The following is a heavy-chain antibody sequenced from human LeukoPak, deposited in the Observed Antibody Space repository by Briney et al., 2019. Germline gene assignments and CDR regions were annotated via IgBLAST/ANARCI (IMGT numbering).Heavy chain of an antibody. CDR3: ARGYGGKGKRAFDI. CDR2: IYHSGST. J-gene: IGHJ3*02. Sequence: SQTLSLTCAVSGGSISSGGYSWSWIRQPPGKGLEWIGYIYHSGSTYYNPSLKSRVTISVDRSKNQFSLKLSSVTAADTAVYYCARGYGGKGKRAFDIWGQGTMVTVSS. V-gene: IGHV4-30-2*01. D-gene: IGHD4-23*01. CDR1: GGSISSGGYS.